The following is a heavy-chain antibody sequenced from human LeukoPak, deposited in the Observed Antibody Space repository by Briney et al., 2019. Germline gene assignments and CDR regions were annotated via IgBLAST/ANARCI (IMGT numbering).Heavy chain of an antibody. V-gene: IGHV1-2*02. D-gene: IGHD4-17*01. CDR3: ARASWATVTTWRF. Sequence: ASVKVSCKASGYTFTGYYMHWVRQAPGQGLECMGWINPNSGGTNYAQKFQGRVTMTRDTSISTAYMELSRLRSDDTAVYYCARASWATVTTWRFWGQGTLVTVSS. CDR1: GYTFTGYY. CDR2: INPNSGGT. J-gene: IGHJ4*02.